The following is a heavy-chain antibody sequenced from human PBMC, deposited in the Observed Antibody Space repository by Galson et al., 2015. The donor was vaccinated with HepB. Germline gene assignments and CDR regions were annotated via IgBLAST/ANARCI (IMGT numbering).Heavy chain of an antibody. CDR3: ARVMYYYDSSGYIDY. D-gene: IGHD3-22*01. Sequence: SLRLSCAASGFTFSSYSMNWVRQAPGKGLEWVSYISSSSSTIYYADSVKGRFTISRDNAKNSLYLQMNSLRAEDTAVYYCARVMYYYDSSGYIDYWGQGTLVTASS. V-gene: IGHV3-48*04. J-gene: IGHJ4*02. CDR1: GFTFSSYS. CDR2: ISSSSSTI.